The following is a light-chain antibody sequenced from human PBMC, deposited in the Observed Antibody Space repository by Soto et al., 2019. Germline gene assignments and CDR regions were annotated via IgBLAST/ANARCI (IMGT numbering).Light chain of an antibody. J-gene: IGKJ1*01. V-gene: IGKV1-6*01. CDR1: QGIRSD. CDR3: LQDYTYPRT. Sequence: AIQMTQSPSSLSASVGDRVTITCRASQGIRSDLAWYQKKSGKAPKLLIYAASSLQSGVPARFSGSGSGSVFTLTISSLQPEDFATYYCLQDYTYPRTFGQGTRVEI. CDR2: AAS.